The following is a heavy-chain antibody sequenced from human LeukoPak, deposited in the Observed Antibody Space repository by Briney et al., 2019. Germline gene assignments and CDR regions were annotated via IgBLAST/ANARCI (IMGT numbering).Heavy chain of an antibody. CDR3: ARESGNHYFDY. Sequence: GGSLRLSCAASEFSFSSHSMNWVRQAPGKGLEWVSTINSSGDYTCYADSVKGRFTISRDNSKKTLYLQMNSLRAEDTAVYYCARESGNHYFDYWGQGTLVTVSS. V-gene: IGHV3-21*01. J-gene: IGHJ4*02. CDR2: INSSGDYT. CDR1: EFSFSSHS. D-gene: IGHD1-26*01.